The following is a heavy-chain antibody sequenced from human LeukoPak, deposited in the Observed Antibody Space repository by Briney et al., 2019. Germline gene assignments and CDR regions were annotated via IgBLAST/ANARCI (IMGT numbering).Heavy chain of an antibody. Sequence: GGSLRLSCAASGFTVSSNYMTWVRQAPGKGLEWVSAIHKNAITYYADTVKGRLTISRDNSKNMLYLQMNSLRAEDTAMYYCARGIRDGYNHAPFDIWGQGTMVTVSS. CDR1: GFTVSSNY. V-gene: IGHV3-53*01. CDR3: ARGIRDGYNHAPFDI. CDR2: IHKNAIT. J-gene: IGHJ3*02. D-gene: IGHD5-24*01.